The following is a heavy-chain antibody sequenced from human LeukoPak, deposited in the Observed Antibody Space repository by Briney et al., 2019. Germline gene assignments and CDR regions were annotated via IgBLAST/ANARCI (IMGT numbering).Heavy chain of an antibody. CDR2: IYTTGGT. J-gene: IGHJ4*02. Sequence: SQTLSLTCTVSGGSISSGNYSWSWIRQPAGKGLEWIGRIYTTGGTNYNPSLKSRVTISVDTSKNQFSLKVTSVTAADTAVYYCARESYYDFWSGREVDYWGQGTLVTVSS. CDR1: GGSISSGNYS. CDR3: ARESYYDFWSGREVDY. V-gene: IGHV4-61*02. D-gene: IGHD3-3*01.